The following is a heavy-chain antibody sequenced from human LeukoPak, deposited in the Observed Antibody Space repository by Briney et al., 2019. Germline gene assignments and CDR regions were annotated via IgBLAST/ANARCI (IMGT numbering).Heavy chain of an antibody. V-gene: IGHV1-18*01. CDR3: AKGTYYYDSSGYWVHYFDY. J-gene: IGHJ4*02. Sequence: GASVKVSCKASGYTFTSYGISWVRQAPGQGHEWMGWISAYNGNTNYAQKLQGRVTMTTDTSTSTAYMELRSLRSDDTAVYYCAKGTYYYDSSGYWVHYFDYWGQGTLVTVSS. CDR2: ISAYNGNT. D-gene: IGHD3-22*01. CDR1: GYTFTSYG.